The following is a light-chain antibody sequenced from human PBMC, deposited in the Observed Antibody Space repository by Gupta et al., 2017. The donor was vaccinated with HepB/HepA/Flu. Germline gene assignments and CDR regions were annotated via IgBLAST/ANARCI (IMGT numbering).Light chain of an antibody. V-gene: IGKV1-39*01. CDR2: AAS. CDR3: QQRDSTPNT. Sequence: DIQMTQSPSSLSASVGDRVTITCRASQSISSYLNWYQQKPGKAPKLLIYAASRLKSGVPSRFSGSGSGTDFTLTISRRQPEDFATYYCQQRDSTPNTFGQGTKVEIK. CDR1: QSISSY. J-gene: IGKJ1*01.